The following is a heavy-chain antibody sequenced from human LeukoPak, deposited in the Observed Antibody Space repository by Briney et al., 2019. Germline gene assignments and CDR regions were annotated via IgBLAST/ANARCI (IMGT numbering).Heavy chain of an antibody. Sequence: GGSLRLSCAASGFTFSSYSMNWVRQAPGKGLEWVSSIGSSSTYIYYADSVKGRFTISRDNAKNSLYLQMNSLRAEDTAVYYCARDYGGKRDQSWFDPWGQGTLVTVSS. CDR1: GFTFSSYS. D-gene: IGHD4-23*01. J-gene: IGHJ5*02. V-gene: IGHV3-21*01. CDR2: IGSSSTYI. CDR3: ARDYGGKRDQSWFDP.